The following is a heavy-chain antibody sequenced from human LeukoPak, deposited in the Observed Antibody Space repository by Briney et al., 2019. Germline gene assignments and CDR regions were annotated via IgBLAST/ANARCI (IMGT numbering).Heavy chain of an antibody. Sequence: ASVKVSCKASGYTFTSYDINWVRQATGQGLEWMGWMNPNSGNTGYGQKFQGRDTMTRNTSISTAYMELSSLRSEDTAVYYCARGSYSSSWYENWFDPWGQGTLVTVSS. CDR2: MNPNSGNT. V-gene: IGHV1-8*01. D-gene: IGHD6-13*01. J-gene: IGHJ5*02. CDR3: ARGSYSSSWYENWFDP. CDR1: GYTFTSYD.